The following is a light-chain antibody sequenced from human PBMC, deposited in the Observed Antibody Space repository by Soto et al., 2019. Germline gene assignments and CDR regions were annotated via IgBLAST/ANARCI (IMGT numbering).Light chain of an antibody. CDR2: GAS. J-gene: IGKJ2*01. V-gene: IGKV3-15*01. CDR3: HQYNDWHPYT. CDR1: QSIGSN. Sequence: EVLMTQSQGTLSVSPGERVTVSCRASQSIGSNLAWYQQKPGQAPRLLIYGASTRVIGVPDRFSGGRSGTEFTLTISSRQSEDIAVYFCHQYNDWHPYTFGQGTKLEIK.